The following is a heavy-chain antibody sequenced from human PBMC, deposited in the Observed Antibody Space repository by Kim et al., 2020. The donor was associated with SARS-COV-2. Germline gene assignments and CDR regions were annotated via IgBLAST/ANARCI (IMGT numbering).Heavy chain of an antibody. V-gene: IGHV4-39*01. Sequence: SETLSLTCAVSGVSISTTYYYWGWIRQPPGKGLEWVGTVSHSGTTFYNPSLQSRVTISVDTSKNQFSLNLTSVTASDAAVYFCARHFNYDTIGDPRPYYYFYSMDGWDRGTPVTVSS. D-gene: IGHD3-22*01. CDR2: VSHSGTT. CDR3: ARHFNYDTIGDPRPYYYFYSMDG. J-gene: IGHJ6*03. CDR1: GVSISTTYYY.